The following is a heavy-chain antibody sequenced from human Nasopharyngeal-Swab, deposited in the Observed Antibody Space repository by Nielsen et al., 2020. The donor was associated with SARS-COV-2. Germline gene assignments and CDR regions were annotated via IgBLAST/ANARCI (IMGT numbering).Heavy chain of an antibody. CDR3: TRDFDAATGY. V-gene: IGHV3-74*01. D-gene: IGHD5-18*01. Sequence: GESLKISCAASAFTFSSYWMHWVRQAPGKGLVWVSRISPDGSTTGYADSVKGRFTISRDNAKSTLYLQINSLRADDTAVYYCTRDFDAATGYWGQGTLVTVSS. CDR1: AFTFSSYW. J-gene: IGHJ4*02. CDR2: ISPDGSTT.